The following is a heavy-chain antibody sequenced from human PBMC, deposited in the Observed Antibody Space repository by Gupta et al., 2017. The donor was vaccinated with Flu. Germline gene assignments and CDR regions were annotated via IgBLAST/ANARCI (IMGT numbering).Heavy chain of an antibody. D-gene: IGHD6-19*01. V-gene: IGHV3-23*01. CDR3: ATDFGPCYRSSCSDVDF. J-gene: IGHJ4*02. CDR2: ITGSGRST. Sequence: MIWVRQAPGKGLEWVATITGSGRSTYYADSAKGRFTVSRDNSNNTLHLHLDSLRAEDTALYYCATDFGPCYRSSCSDVDFWGQGILVT.